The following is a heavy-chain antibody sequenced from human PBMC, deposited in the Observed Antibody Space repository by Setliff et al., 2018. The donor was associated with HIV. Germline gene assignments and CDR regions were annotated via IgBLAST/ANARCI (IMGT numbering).Heavy chain of an antibody. CDR3: ASNSCGYRTRYGMDV. J-gene: IGHJ6*02. V-gene: IGHV1-69*13. D-gene: IGHD5-18*01. Sequence: ASVKVSCKASGGTFSSYAISWVRQAPGQGLEWMGGIIPIFGTANYAQKFQGRVTITADESTSTAYMELSSLRSEDTAVYYCASNSCGYRTRYGMDVWGQGTTVTVSS. CDR1: GGTFSSYA. CDR2: IIPIFGTA.